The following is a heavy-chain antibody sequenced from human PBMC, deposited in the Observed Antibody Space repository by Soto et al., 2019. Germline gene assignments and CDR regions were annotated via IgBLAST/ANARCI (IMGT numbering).Heavy chain of an antibody. V-gene: IGHV1-2*02. Sequence: QVQLVQSGAEVKKPGAAVRVSCKTSGYTFTDYYIHWVRQAPGRGLEWMGWISPNSGGTYYAQHFEGRVTMTKNSSLRTAYMDRSSLRSDDTTVYHCARRAPRRELAQYYFDYWGQGTLVTVSS. CDR2: ISPNSGGT. D-gene: IGHD1-1*01. CDR3: ARRAPRRELAQYYFDY. J-gene: IGHJ4*02. CDR1: GYTFTDYY.